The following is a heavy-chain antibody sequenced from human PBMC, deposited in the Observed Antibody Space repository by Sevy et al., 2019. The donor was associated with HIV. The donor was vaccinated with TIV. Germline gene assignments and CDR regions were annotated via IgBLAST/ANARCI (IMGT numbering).Heavy chain of an antibody. V-gene: IGHV3-30*04. Sequence: GGSLRLSCAASGFTFINHAMHWVRQAPGKGLEWVTVISYDGSNKYYADSVKGRFTISRDTSKSTVYLQMNSLRAEDTAVYYCAKRGGHYDLGMDVWGQGTTVTVSS. CDR3: AKRGGHYDLGMDV. J-gene: IGHJ6*02. D-gene: IGHD3-3*01. CDR1: GFTFINHA. CDR2: ISYDGSNK.